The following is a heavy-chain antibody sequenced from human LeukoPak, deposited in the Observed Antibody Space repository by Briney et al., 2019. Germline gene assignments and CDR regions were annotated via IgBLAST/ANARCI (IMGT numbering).Heavy chain of an antibody. CDR3: TRGGYGGPRVAFDY. D-gene: IGHD1-1*01. CDR2: ISPSVAST. J-gene: IGHJ4*02. Sequence: ASGKVCCKASGYTFTSYYMHWVRQAPGQGLEWMGIISPSVASTSYAQKFQGRVTMTRDTSTSTVYMELSSLRSEDTAVYYCTRGGYGGPRVAFDYWGQGTLVTVSS. CDR1: GYTFTSYY. V-gene: IGHV1-46*01.